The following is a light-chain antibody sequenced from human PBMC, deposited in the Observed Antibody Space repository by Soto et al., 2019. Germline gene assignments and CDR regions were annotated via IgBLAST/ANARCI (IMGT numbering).Light chain of an antibody. J-gene: IGKJ1*01. CDR1: QTISVF. Sequence: IQITQSPSSLSASHGDRVTITCRASQTISVFLAWYQQKPVKAPPLLLYTASTLQSGVPSRFSGSGSGTDFTLTISSLQPEDVAAYYCKKYNSGIPWTFGQGTKVDVK. CDR3: KKYNSGIPWT. CDR2: TAS. V-gene: IGKV1-27*01.